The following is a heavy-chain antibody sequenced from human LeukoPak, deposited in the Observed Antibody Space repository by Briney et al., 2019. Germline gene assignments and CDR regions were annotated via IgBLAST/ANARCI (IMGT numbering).Heavy chain of an antibody. CDR3: ARNTCSGGSCYSDY. D-gene: IGHD2-15*01. V-gene: IGHV1-18*01. CDR1: GYTFTSYG. J-gene: IGHJ4*02. Sequence: ASVKVSCKASGYTFTSYGISWVRQAPGQGLEWMGWISAYNGNTNYAQKLQGRVTMTTDISTSTAYMELRSLRSDDTAVYYCARNTCSGGSCYSDYWGQGTLVTVSS. CDR2: ISAYNGNT.